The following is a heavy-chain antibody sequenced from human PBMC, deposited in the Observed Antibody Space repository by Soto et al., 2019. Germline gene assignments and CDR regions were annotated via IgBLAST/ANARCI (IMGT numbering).Heavy chain of an antibody. D-gene: IGHD1-1*01. CDR2: IDWDDDK. CDR3: AKTGTDGSWFDP. J-gene: IGHJ5*02. CDR1: GFSLSTSGMR. Sequence: SGPTLVNPTQTLTLTCTFSGFSLSTSGMRVSWIRQPPGKALQWLARIDWDDDKFYTTSLRTMLTISKDTSKNQVVLTMTNMDPVDTATYYCAKTGTDGSWFDPWGQGTLVTVSS. V-gene: IGHV2-70*04.